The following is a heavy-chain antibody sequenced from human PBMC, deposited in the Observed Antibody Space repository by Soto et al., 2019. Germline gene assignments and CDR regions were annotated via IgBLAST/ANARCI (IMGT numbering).Heavy chain of an antibody. CDR2: ISSSSSYI. CDR1: GFTFSSYS. D-gene: IGHD3-3*01. Sequence: EVQLVESGGGLVKPGGSLSLSCAASGFTFSSYSMHWVRQAPGKGLEWVSSISSSSSYIYYADSVKGRFTISRDNAKNSLYLQMNSLSAEDTGVYYCARDFEAGAYYDSRSGPGPNTGFDPWGQGTMVTVSS. J-gene: IGHJ5*02. V-gene: IGHV3-21*01. CDR3: ARDFEAGAYYDSRSGPGPNTGFDP.